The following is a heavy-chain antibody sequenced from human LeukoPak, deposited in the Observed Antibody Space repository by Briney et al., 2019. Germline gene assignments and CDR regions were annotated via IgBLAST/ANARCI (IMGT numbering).Heavy chain of an antibody. D-gene: IGHD6-19*01. V-gene: IGHV4-4*02. CDR3: ARILYSSNIDY. CDR2: IYYSGRT. J-gene: IGHJ4*02. Sequence: GSLRLSCAASGFMFSNYWMSWVRQPPGKDLECIGTIYYSGRTYYNPSLTSRVTLSVDTSKNQFSLKLNSVTAADTAVYYCARILYSSNIDYWGQGTLVTVSS. CDR1: GFMFSNYW.